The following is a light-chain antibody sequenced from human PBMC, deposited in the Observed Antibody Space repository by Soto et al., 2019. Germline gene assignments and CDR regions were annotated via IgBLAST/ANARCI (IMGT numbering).Light chain of an antibody. CDR1: SSDVGGYNY. Sequence: QSVLTQPASVSGSPGQSITISCTGTSSDVGGYNYVSWYQQHPGKAPKLMIYEDSNRPSRVSNRFSGSKSGNTASLTISGLQAEDEADYYCSSYTISSTSYVFGTGTKFTVL. CDR3: SSYTISSTSYV. CDR2: EDS. V-gene: IGLV2-14*01. J-gene: IGLJ1*01.